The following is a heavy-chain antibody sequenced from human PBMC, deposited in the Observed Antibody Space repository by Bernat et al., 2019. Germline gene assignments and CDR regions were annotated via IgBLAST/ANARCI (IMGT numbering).Heavy chain of an antibody. D-gene: IGHD3-16*01. Sequence: QVQLVESGGGVVQPGRSLRLSCAASGFTFSSYGMPWVRQAPGKGLGGGAVLWVDGSNKYYAHSVKGRLTISRDSSKSTLYLQMNSLRAEDTAVYYCAREWGTVIDSWGQGTLVTVSS. CDR1: GFTFSSYG. CDR2: LWVDGSNK. J-gene: IGHJ4*02. V-gene: IGHV3-33*01. CDR3: AREWGTVIDS.